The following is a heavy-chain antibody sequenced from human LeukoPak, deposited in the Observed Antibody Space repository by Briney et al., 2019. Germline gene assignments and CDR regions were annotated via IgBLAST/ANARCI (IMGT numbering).Heavy chain of an antibody. J-gene: IGHJ4*02. CDR1: GGSISSSNW. V-gene: IGHV4-4*02. CDR2: IYHSGNT. CDR3: ARGSSRGLGYYFDY. Sequence: SETLSLTCAVSGGSISSSNWWSWVRQPPGKGLEWIGEIYHSGNTNYNPSLKSRVTISVDKSKNQFSLKLSSVTGADTAVYYCARGSSRGLGYYFDYWGQGTLVTVSS. D-gene: IGHD6-19*01.